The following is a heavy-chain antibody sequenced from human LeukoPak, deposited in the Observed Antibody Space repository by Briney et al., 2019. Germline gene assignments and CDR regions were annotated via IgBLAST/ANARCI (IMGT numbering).Heavy chain of an antibody. V-gene: IGHV3-30*02. Sequence: GGSLRLSCEASGFIFSDFGMHWVRQAPGKGLEWVTFIQYDGSKKYYADSVKGRFTISRDNSKNTLYLEMNSLRAEDTAVYYCAKDIGSYYDYWGQGILVTVSS. CDR2: IQYDGSKK. J-gene: IGHJ4*02. CDR3: AKDIGSYYDY. D-gene: IGHD3-10*01. CDR1: GFIFSDFG.